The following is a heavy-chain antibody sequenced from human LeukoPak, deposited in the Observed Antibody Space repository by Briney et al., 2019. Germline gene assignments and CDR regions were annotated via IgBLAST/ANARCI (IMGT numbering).Heavy chain of an antibody. CDR2: IYYSGST. J-gene: IGHJ6*02. CDR3: ARVLDGSGSYSFTYYYYYGMDV. CDR1: GGCISSYY. D-gene: IGHD3-10*01. Sequence: SETLSLTCTVSGGCISSYYWSWIRQPPGKGLEWIAYIYYSGSTNYNPSLKSRVTISVDTSKNQFSLKLSSVTAADTAVYYCARVLDGSGSYSFTYYYYYGMDVWGQGTTVTVSS. V-gene: IGHV4-59*01.